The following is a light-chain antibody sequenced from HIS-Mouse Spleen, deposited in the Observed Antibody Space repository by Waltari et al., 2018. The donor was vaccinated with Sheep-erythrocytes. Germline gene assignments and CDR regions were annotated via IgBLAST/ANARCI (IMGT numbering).Light chain of an antibody. Sequence: SYVLTQPPSVSVAPGKTARITCGGNNIGSKSVHWYQQKPGQAPVLFVYADSDRPSGIPERFSGSNSGNTATLTISRVEAGDEADYYCQVWKVFGGGTKLTVL. CDR3: QVWKV. CDR2: ADS. J-gene: IGLJ2*01. V-gene: IGLV3-21*03. CDR1: NIGSKS.